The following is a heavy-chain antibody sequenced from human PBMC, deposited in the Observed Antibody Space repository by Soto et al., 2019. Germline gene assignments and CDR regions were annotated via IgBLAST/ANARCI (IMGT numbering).Heavy chain of an antibody. CDR2: ISGHGGST. CDR1: GFTFSSYG. Sequence: EVQLLESGGGLVQPGDSLRLSCAASGFTFSSYGMTWVRQAPGKGLDWVSFISGHGGSTKYADSVKGRFTVSRDNSRNTLYLQMHSLRAEDTAFYHCAKPSSSSVDSPFDVWGQGMLVTVSS. J-gene: IGHJ3*01. D-gene: IGHD6-6*01. CDR3: AKPSSSSVDSPFDV. V-gene: IGHV3-23*01.